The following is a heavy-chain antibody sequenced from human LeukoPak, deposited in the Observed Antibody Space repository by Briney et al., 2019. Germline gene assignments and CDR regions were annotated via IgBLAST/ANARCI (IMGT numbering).Heavy chain of an antibody. CDR2: IRYDGSNK. D-gene: IGHD3-3*01. J-gene: IGHJ4*02. CDR3: AKDLLYYDFWSGYYTGEPSGVDY. CDR1: GFTFSSYG. Sequence: GGSLRLSCAASGFTFSSYGMHWVRQAPGKGLEWVAFIRYDGSNKYYADSVKGRFTISRDNSKNTLYLQMNSLRAEDTAVYYCAKDLLYYDFWSGYYTGEPSGVDYWGQGTLVTVSS. V-gene: IGHV3-30*02.